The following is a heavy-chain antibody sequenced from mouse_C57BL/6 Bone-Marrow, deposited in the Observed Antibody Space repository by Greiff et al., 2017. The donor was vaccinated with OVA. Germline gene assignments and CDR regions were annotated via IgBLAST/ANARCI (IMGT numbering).Heavy chain of an antibody. D-gene: IGHD2-13*01. CDR1: GFSFNTYA. V-gene: IGHV10-1*01. CDR2: IRSKSNNYVT. Sequence: DVMLVESGGGLVQPKGSLKLSCAASGFSFNTYAMNWVRQAPGKGLEWVARIRSKSNNYVTYYADSVKDRFTISRDESESMLYLQMNNLKTEDTAMYYCVRSGLGPYFDVWGTGTTVTVSS. CDR3: VRSGLGPYFDV. J-gene: IGHJ1*03.